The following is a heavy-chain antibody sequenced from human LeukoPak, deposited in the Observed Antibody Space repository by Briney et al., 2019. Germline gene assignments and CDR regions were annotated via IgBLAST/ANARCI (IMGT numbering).Heavy chain of an antibody. V-gene: IGHV4-34*01. D-gene: IGHD3-3*01. J-gene: IGHJ4*02. CDR3: ARAGNKYHDFWSGYYTRGEIDY. Sequence: SETLSLTCAVYGGSFSGYYWSWIRQPPGKGLEWIGEINHSGSTNYNPSLKSRVTISVDTSKNQFSLKLSSVTAADTAVYYCARAGNKYHDFWSGYYTRGEIDYWGQGTLVTVSS. CDR1: GGSFSGYY. CDR2: INHSGST.